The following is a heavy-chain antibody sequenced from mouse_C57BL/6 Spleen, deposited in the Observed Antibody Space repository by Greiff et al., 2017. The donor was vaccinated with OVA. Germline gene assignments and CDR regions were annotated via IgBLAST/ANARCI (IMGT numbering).Heavy chain of an antibody. J-gene: IGHJ2*01. V-gene: IGHV1-55*01. Sequence: QVHVKQPGAELVKPGASVKMSCKASGYTFTSYWITWVKQRPGQGLEWIGDIYPGSGSTNYNEKFKSKATLTVDTSSSTAYMQLSSLTSEDSAVYYCARYQDSSGYVNWGQGTTLTVSS. CDR2: IYPGSGST. CDR1: GYTFTSYW. CDR3: ARYQDSSGYVN. D-gene: IGHD3-2*02.